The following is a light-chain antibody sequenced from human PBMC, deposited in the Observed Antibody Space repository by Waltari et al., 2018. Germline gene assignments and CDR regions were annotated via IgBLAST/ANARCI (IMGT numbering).Light chain of an antibody. V-gene: IGKV3-15*01. CDR2: AAS. Sequence: EIVMTQSPATLSVSPGEKATLSCRASQSVSSNLAWYKQRPGQTPRLLLYAASTRATGVPARCSGGGSGAEFTLTSSSLQSEDFAVYYCQQYNTWPRTFGQGTKVEIK. J-gene: IGKJ1*01. CDR1: QSVSSN. CDR3: QQYNTWPRT.